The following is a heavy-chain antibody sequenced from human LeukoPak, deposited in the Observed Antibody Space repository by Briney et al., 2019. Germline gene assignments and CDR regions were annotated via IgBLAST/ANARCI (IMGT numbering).Heavy chain of an antibody. V-gene: IGHV4-59*01. D-gene: IGHD6-19*01. Sequence: SETLSLTCTVSGGSISSYYWSWIRQPPGKGLEWIGYIYYSGSTNYNPSLKSRVTISVDMSKNQFSLKLSSVTAADTAVYYCASHSSGWYDAFDIWGQGTMVTVSS. CDR1: GGSISSYY. CDR3: ASHSSGWYDAFDI. CDR2: IYYSGST. J-gene: IGHJ3*02.